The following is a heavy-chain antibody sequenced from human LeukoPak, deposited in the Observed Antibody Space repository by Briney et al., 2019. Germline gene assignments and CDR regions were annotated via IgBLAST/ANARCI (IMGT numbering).Heavy chain of an antibody. CDR1: GFSFDVHA. CDR3: AKDWTSHNGVYDCLAF. Sequence: PGGSLRLSCAASGFSFDVHAMTWVRQAPGKGPEWVATIGGPAETIYADSVRGRFTISRDNSRYTLYLQMNRLRAEDSALYYCAKDWTSHNGVYDCLAFWGQGTQVTVSS. J-gene: IGHJ4*02. CDR2: IGGPAET. D-gene: IGHD3-16*01. V-gene: IGHV3-23*01.